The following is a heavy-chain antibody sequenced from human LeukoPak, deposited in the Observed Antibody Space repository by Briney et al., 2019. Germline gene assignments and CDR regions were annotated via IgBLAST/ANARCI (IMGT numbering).Heavy chain of an antibody. CDR2: IDPNSGGT. V-gene: IGHV1-2*06. CDR1: GYTFTGYY. CDR3: ARVGSSSWYSFVY. J-gene: IGHJ4*02. D-gene: IGHD6-13*01. Sequence: ASVKVSCKTSGYTFTGYYMHWMRQAPGQGLEWMGRIDPNSGGTNYAQNFQGRVTMTRDTSISTAYMELTRLRSDDTAIYYCARVGSSSWYSFVYWGQGTLVTVYS.